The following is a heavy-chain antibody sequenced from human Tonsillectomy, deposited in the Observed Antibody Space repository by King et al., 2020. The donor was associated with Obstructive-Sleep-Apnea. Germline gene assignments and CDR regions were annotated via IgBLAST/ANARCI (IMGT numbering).Heavy chain of an antibody. CDR1: GGTFRSYT. CDR2: IIPMFGTS. CDR3: ARDSVTVTTKFDY. V-gene: IGHV1-69*01. J-gene: IGHJ4*02. Sequence: QLVQSGAEVKKPGSSVKVSCKASGGTFRSYTISWVRLVPGQGLEWIGGIIPMFGTSNHARKFQGRVTITADESTSTAYMYLSSLRSEDTAVYYCARDSVTVTTKFDYWGQGTLVTVSS. D-gene: IGHD1-7*01.